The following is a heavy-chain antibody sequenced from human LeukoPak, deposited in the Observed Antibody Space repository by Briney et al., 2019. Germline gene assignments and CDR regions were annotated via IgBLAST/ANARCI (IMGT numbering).Heavy chain of an antibody. D-gene: IGHD1-26*01. CDR1: GFTFSSYS. V-gene: IGHV3-21*01. CDR2: ISSSSSYI. CDR3: ASGSYYDSAPYYFDY. J-gene: IGHJ4*02. Sequence: PGGSLRLSCAASGFTFSSYSMNWVRQAPGKGLEWVSSISSSSSYIYYADSVKGRFTISRDNAKNSLYLQMNSLRAEDTAVYYCASGSYYDSAPYYFDYWGQGTLVTVSS.